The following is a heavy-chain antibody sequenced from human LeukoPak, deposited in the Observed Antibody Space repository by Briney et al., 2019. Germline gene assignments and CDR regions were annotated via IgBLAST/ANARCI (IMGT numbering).Heavy chain of an antibody. CDR2: INPNSGDT. V-gene: IGHV1-2*02. CDR3: VRDVGY. J-gene: IGHJ4*02. Sequence: ASVKVSCKASGYTFTGYYMHWVRQAPGQGLEWMGWINPNSGDTNYAQRFQARVTMTRDTSISTVYMELSRLRSDDTAVYHCVRDVGYWGQGTLVTVSS. CDR1: GYTFTGYY.